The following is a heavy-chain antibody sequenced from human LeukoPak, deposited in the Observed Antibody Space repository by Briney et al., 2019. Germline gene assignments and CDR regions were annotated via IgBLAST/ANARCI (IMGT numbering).Heavy chain of an antibody. Sequence: GGSLRLSCIGSGFTFSHYEVNWVRQAPGKGLEWVSYISSSGGTIYYADSVKGRFTISRDNAKNSLYLQVNSLRAEDTAVYYCARADVGPFDPWGQGTLVTVSS. D-gene: IGHD3-10*02. J-gene: IGHJ5*02. CDR2: ISSSGGTI. CDR1: GFTFSHYE. CDR3: ARADVGPFDP. V-gene: IGHV3-48*03.